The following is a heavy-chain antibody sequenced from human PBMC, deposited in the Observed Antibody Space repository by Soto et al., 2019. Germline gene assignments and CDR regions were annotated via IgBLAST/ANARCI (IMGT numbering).Heavy chain of an antibody. CDR2: IPQEGVDG. CDR3: ARDHLILPAHDFFYGSDV. CDR1: GFVFSMYS. Sequence: GGSLRLSCEVSGFVFSMYSMSWVRQTPGKGLEWVAKIPQEGVDGHYADSVKGRLTISRDNGKNSLYLQMNNLRAEDTAVYYCARDHLILPAHDFFYGSDVWGQGGHGHRLL. V-gene: IGHV3-7*03. D-gene: IGHD2-21*02. J-gene: IGHJ6*02.